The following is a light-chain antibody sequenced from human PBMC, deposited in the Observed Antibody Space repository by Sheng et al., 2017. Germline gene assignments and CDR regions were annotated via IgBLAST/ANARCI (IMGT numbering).Light chain of an antibody. CDR3: QHYYNWPLS. J-gene: IGKJ4*01. CDR1: QSVSSS. V-gene: IGKV3-15*01. Sequence: EIVLTQSPATLSLSPGERATLSCRASQSVSSSLAWYQQKPGQAPRLLIYGASTRATGMPARFSGSGSGTEFTLTISSLQSEDFAIYYCQHYYNWPLSFGGGTKVEIK. CDR2: GAS.